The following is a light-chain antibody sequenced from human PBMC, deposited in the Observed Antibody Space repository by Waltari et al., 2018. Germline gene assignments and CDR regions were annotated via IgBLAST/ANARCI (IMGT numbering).Light chain of an antibody. J-gene: IGLJ2*01. CDR2: RNN. Sequence: QSVLTQPPSASGTPGQRVTISCSGSSSNIGSNYVSWYQLLSGTAPKLLIYRNNQRPSGVPDRFSGSKSGTSASLAISGLRSEDEADYYCAAWDDSLTGRVFGGGTKLTVL. CDR1: SSNIGSNY. V-gene: IGLV1-47*01. CDR3: AAWDDSLTGRV.